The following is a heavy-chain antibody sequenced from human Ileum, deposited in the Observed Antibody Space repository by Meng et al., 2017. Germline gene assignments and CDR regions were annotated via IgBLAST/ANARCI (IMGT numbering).Heavy chain of an antibody. CDR1: GGSISSGAYY. Sequence: VQLQESGPGLGKSSQTLSLTFTVSGGSISSGAYYWSWIRQPPGKGLEWIGYIFDTGPPSYSPPLRSRLSISMDTSKNQFSLRLTSVSAADTAVYYWAASLDGNRFDPWGQGTLVTVSS. CDR2: IFDTGPP. D-gene: IGHD1-26*01. V-gene: IGHV4-30-4*01. CDR3: AASLDGNRFDP. J-gene: IGHJ5*02.